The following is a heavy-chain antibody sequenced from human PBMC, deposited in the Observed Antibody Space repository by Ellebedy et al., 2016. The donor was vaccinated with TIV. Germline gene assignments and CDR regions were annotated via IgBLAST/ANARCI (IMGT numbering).Heavy chain of an antibody. J-gene: IGHJ4*02. CDR3: ARAIAAAGSY. CDR2: MKQGGSEK. CDR1: GFTFSNYW. V-gene: IGHV3-7*01. Sequence: GGSLRLXXVASGFTFSNYWMSWVRQAPGKGLEWVANMKQGGSEKYYVDSVKGRFTISRDNAKNSLYLQMNSLRAEDTAVYYCARAIAAAGSYWGRGTLVTVSS. D-gene: IGHD6-13*01.